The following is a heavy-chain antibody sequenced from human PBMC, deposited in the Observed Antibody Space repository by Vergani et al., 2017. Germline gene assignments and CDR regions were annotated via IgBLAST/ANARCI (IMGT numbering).Heavy chain of an antibody. V-gene: IGHV1-2*02. Sequence: QVQHVQSGAEVKKPGASMEVSCKTSGYISTGYYMHWVRLAPGQGLEWMGGINPKSGDTKYAQKFQGRVTMTRDTSINTAYMELSRLRGDDTAVYYCARGYXFDNSGYRNVLDIWGQGTIVTVSA. CDR1: GYISTGYY. CDR3: ARGYXFDNSGYRNVLDI. D-gene: IGHD3-22*01. CDR2: INPKSGDT. J-gene: IGHJ3*02.